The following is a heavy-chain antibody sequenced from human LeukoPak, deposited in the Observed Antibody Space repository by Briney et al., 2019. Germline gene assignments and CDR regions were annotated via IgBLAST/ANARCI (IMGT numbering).Heavy chain of an antibody. J-gene: IGHJ4*02. CDR1: GFAFSSYA. CDR3: ARGGPPYYFDY. V-gene: IGHV3-23*01. CDR2: ISGSGGST. Sequence: GGSLRLSCAASGFAFSSYAMSWVRQGPGKGLEWVSAISGSGGSTYYADSVKGRFTISRDNSKNTLYLQMNSLRAEDTAVYYCARGGPPYYFDYWGQGTLVTVSS.